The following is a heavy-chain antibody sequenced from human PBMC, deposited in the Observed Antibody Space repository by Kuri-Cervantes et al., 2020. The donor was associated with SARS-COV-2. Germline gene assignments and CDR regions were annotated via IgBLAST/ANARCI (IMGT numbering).Heavy chain of an antibody. CDR1: GGTFRSYA. V-gene: IGHV1-69*05. D-gene: IGHD4-17*01. J-gene: IGHJ3*02. CDR3: AEEGSDMTTVTPGAFDI. CDR2: IVPIIGPV. Sequence: SVKVSCKASGGTFRSYAISWVRQAPGQGLEWVGRIVPIIGPVHYAQKFQGRVTITTDESTSTAYMELSSLRSEDTAVYYCAEEGSDMTTVTPGAFDIWGQGTMVTVSS.